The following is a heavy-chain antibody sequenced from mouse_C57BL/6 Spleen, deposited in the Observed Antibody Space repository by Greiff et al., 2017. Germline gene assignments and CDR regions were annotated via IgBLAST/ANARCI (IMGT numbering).Heavy chain of an antibody. Sequence: VQLQQSGAELVRPGASVTLSCKASGYTFTDYEMHWVKQTPVHGLEWIGAIDPETGGTAYNQKFKGKAILTADKSSSTAYMELRSLTSEDSAVYYCTRSHGNYDPYYFDDWGQGTTLTVSS. CDR1: GYTFTDYE. D-gene: IGHD2-1*01. CDR3: TRSHGNYDPYYFDD. CDR2: IDPETGGT. J-gene: IGHJ2*01. V-gene: IGHV1-15*01.